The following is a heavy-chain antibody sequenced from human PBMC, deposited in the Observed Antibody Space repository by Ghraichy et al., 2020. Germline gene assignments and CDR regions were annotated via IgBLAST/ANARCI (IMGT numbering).Heavy chain of an antibody. Sequence: SETLSLTCTVSGGSISSGSYYWSWIRQPAGKGLEWIGRIYTSGSTNYNPSLKSRVTISVDTSKNQFSLKLSSVTAADTAVYYCARSFLGYCSSTSCLGYGMDVWGQGTTVTVSS. CDR1: GGSISSGSYY. J-gene: IGHJ6*02. CDR3: ARSFLGYCSSTSCLGYGMDV. D-gene: IGHD2-2*01. V-gene: IGHV4-61*02. CDR2: IYTSGST.